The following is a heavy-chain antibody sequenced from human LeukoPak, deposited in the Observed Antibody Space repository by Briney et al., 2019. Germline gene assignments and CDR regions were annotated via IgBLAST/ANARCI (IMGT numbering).Heavy chain of an antibody. D-gene: IGHD3-10*01. J-gene: IGHJ4*02. V-gene: IGHV3-15*01. CDR2: IKSKTDGGTT. Sequence: PGGSLRLSCAASGFTFSNAWMSWVRQAPGKGLEWVGRIKSKTDGGTTDYAAPVKGRFTISRDDSKNTLYLQMNSLKTEDTAVYYCTTDLELGSVLWFGELLSDYWGQGTLVTVSS. CDR1: GFTFSNAW. CDR3: TTDLELGSVLWFGELLSDY.